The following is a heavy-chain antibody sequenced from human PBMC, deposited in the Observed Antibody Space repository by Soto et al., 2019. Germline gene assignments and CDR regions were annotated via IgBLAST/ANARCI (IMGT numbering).Heavy chain of an antibody. CDR3: ARGQRITIFGVVTRYFDY. D-gene: IGHD3-3*01. Sequence: QVQLVQSGAEVKKPGASVKVSCKASGYTFTSYDINWVRQATGQGLEWMGWMNPNSGNTGYAQKCQGRVTMTRNTSISTAYMELSSLRSEDTAVYYCARGQRITIFGVVTRYFDYWGQGTLVTVSS. CDR2: MNPNSGNT. CDR1: GYTFTSYD. J-gene: IGHJ4*02. V-gene: IGHV1-8*01.